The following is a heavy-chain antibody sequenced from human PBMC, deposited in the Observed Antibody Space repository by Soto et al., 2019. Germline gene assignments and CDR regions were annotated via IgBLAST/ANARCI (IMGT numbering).Heavy chain of an antibody. CDR1: GFTFSSYA. CDR3: AKDLPAYGDYKDAFDI. V-gene: IGHV3-23*01. Sequence: EVQLLESGGGLVQPGGSLRLSCAASGFTFSSYAMSWVRQAPGKGLEWVSAISGSGGSTYYADYVKGRFTISRDNSKNTLYLQMNSLRAEDTAVYYCAKDLPAYGDYKDAFDIWGQGTMVTVSS. CDR2: ISGSGGST. D-gene: IGHD4-17*01. J-gene: IGHJ3*02.